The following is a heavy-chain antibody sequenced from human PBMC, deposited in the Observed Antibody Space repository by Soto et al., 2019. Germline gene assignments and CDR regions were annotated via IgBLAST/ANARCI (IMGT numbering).Heavy chain of an antibody. Sequence: GGSLRLSCAGSGFTFSSYWMSWVRQAPGKGLEWVANIKQDGSEKYYVDSVKGRFTISRDNAKNSLYLQMNSLRAEDTAVYYCARNFIAAGRKPYYYYGMDVWGQGTTVTVSS. V-gene: IGHV3-7*05. D-gene: IGHD6-6*01. CDR3: ARNFIAAGRKPYYYYGMDV. CDR1: GFTFSSYW. CDR2: IKQDGSEK. J-gene: IGHJ6*02.